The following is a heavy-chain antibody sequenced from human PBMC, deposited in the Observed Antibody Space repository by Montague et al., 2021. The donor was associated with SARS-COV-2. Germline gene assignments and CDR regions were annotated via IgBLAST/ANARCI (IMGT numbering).Heavy chain of an antibody. J-gene: IGHJ6*02. CDR2: IFKNGVI. CDR3: ARYYERSLDV. Sequence: SETLSLTCTVSGGSITNDDRSWIRQPPGKGLEWIVNIFKNGVIDYNPSLRSRVIISVDTSKSQFSLKVTSVTAADTAAYYCARYYERSLDVWGQGTTVTVSS. CDR1: GGSITNDD. V-gene: IGHV4-59*08. D-gene: IGHD3-16*01.